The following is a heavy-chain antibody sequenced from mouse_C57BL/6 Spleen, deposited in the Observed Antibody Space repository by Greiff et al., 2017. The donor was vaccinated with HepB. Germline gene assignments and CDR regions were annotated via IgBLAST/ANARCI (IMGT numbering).Heavy chain of an antibody. D-gene: IGHD1-1*01. V-gene: IGHV1-39*01. J-gene: IGHJ4*01. Sequence: LVESGPELVKPGASVKISCKASGYSFTDYNMNWVKQSNGKSLEWIGVINPNYGTTSYNQKFKGKATLTVDQSSSTAYMQLNSLTSEDSAVYYCARPYYGSSYHAMDYWGQGTSVTVSS. CDR2: INPNYGTT. CDR3: ARPYYGSSYHAMDY. CDR1: GYSFTDYN.